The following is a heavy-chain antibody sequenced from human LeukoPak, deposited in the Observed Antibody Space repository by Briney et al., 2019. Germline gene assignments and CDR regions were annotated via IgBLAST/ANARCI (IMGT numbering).Heavy chain of an antibody. CDR3: AKDSRSNSSNPDN. CDR1: GFTFSDYA. V-gene: IGHV3-23*01. D-gene: IGHD6-6*01. J-gene: IGHJ4*02. Sequence: GGSLRLSCAASGFTFSDYAMCWVRQAPGKGLEWVAAITGTGDSAYYADSVEGRFSISRDSSKNTVYLQMNGLRAEDSAMYFCAKDSRSNSSNPDNWGQGTLVTVSS. CDR2: ITGTGDSA.